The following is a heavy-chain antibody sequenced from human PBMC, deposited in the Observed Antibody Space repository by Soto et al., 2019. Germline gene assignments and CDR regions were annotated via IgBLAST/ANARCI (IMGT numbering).Heavy chain of an antibody. CDR2: IIPIFGTA. J-gene: IGHJ3*02. D-gene: IGHD3-9*01. Sequence: QVQLVQSGAEVKKPGSSVKVSCKASGGTFSSYAISWVRQAPGQGLEWMGGIIPIFGTANYAQKFQGRVTITADESTSKAYMALSSLRSEDTAVYYWARGRRYFDWLLYGAFYICGQGTMVTVSS. CDR3: ARGRRYFDWLLYGAFYI. V-gene: IGHV1-69*01. CDR1: GGTFSSYA.